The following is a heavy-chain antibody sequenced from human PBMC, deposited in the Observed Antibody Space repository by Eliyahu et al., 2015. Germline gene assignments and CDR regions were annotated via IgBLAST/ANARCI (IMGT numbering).Heavy chain of an antibody. Sequence: QVQLVQSGTEVKXPGASVKVSCXXSGYTFTAXDIXWVRQAPGQGLEWMGSLTPISGVTGYGQKFQDRLTMTRDTSISTVYMELSSLTFEDTAVYYCARGIAAGVDYWGQGTLVTVSS. D-gene: IGHD6-13*01. J-gene: IGHJ4*02. CDR1: GYTFTAXD. CDR2: LTPISGVT. V-gene: IGHV1-8*01. CDR3: ARGIAAGVDY.